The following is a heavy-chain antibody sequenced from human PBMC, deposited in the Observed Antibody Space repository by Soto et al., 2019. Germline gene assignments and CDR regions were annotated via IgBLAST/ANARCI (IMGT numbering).Heavy chain of an antibody. CDR3: ARDVVGDNWFDP. J-gene: IGHJ5*02. D-gene: IGHD3-16*01. Sequence: PSETLSLTCTVSGGSISSGGYYWSWIRQHPGKGLEWIGYIYYSGSTYYNPSLKSRVTISVDTSKNQFSLKLSSVTAADTAVYYCARDVVGDNWFDPWGQGTLVT. CDR2: IYYSGST. V-gene: IGHV4-31*03. CDR1: GGSISSGGYY.